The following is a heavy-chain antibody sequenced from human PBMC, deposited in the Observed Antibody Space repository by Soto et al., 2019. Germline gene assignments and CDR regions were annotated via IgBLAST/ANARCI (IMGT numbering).Heavy chain of an antibody. V-gene: IGHV3-53*01. CDR3: ASYCSGGNCFSGYYYYGMDV. CDR2: IYTAGGT. J-gene: IGHJ6*02. CDR1: GFTVSNTY. D-gene: IGHD2-15*01. Sequence: GGSLRLSCAASGFTVSNTYMTWVRQPPGKGLECVSVIYTAGGTNYADSVKGRFIISRDNSKNTLDLQMNSLRADDTAVYFCASYCSGGNCFSGYYYYGMDVWGQGTTVTVSS.